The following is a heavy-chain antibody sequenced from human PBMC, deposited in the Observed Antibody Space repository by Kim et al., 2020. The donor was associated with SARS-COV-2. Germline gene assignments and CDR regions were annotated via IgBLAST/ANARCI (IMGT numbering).Heavy chain of an antibody. Sequence: KGRFTISRDNSKNSLYLQMNSLRAEDTALYYCAKDIQRLSGSGWDDGMDVWGQGTTVTVSS. V-gene: IGHV3-43D*03. D-gene: IGHD6-19*01. CDR3: AKDIQRLSGSGWDDGMDV. J-gene: IGHJ6*02.